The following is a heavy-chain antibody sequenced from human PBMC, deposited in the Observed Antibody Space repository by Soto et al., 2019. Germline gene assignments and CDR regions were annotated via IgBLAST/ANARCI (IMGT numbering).Heavy chain of an antibody. CDR3: ARDHASDCSGGSCYFHWFDP. Sequence: ASVKVSCKASGFTCTSSAVQWVRQAPGQGLEWMGWINPNSGGTNYAQKFQGWVTMTRDTSISTAYMELSRLRSDDTAVYYCARDHASDCSGGSCYFHWFDPWGQGTLVTVSS. J-gene: IGHJ5*02. V-gene: IGHV1-2*04. D-gene: IGHD2-15*01. CDR2: INPNSGGT. CDR1: GFTCTSSA.